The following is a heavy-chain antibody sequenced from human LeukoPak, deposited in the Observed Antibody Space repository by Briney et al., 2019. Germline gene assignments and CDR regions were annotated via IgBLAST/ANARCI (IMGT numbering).Heavy chain of an antibody. J-gene: IGHJ4*02. CDR2: IFYSGST. D-gene: IGHD3-10*01. CDR1: GDPIGRSSYY. CDR3: ARDLGGDDDFDY. Sequence: SETLSLTCTVSGDPIGRSSYYWAWIRQPPGKGPEWIGSIFYSGSTYYNPSLKSRVSISIDISKNQVSLKLTSVTAADTAVYYCARDLGGDDDFDYWGQGTLVTVSS. V-gene: IGHV4-39*07.